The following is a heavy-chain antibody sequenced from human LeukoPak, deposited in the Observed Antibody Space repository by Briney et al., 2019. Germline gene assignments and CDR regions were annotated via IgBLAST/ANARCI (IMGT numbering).Heavy chain of an antibody. J-gene: IGHJ4*02. D-gene: IGHD3-22*01. CDR3: ARGYYYDSSGQSDYFDY. CDR2: IYYSGST. V-gene: IGHV4-39*01. Sequence: PSETLSLTCTVSGGSISSSSYYWGWIRQPPGKGLEWIGSIYYSGSTYYNPSLKSRVSRSVDTSKNQFSLKLSSVTAADTAVYYCARGYYYDSSGQSDYFDYWGQGTLVTVSS. CDR1: GGSISSSSYY.